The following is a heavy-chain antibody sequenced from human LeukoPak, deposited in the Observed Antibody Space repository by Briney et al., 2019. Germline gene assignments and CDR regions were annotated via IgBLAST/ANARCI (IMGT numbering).Heavy chain of an antibody. V-gene: IGHV4-34*01. D-gene: IGHD3-9*01. J-gene: IGHJ6*02. CDR1: GGSFSGYY. CDR3: ARGRDDILTGYSDYYGMDV. CDR2: INHSRST. Sequence: PSETLSLACAVYGGSFSGYYWSWIRQPPGKGLEWIGEINHSRSTNYNPSLKSRVTISVDTSKNQFSLKLSSVTAADTAVYYCARGRDDILTGYSDYYGMDVWGQGTTVTVSS.